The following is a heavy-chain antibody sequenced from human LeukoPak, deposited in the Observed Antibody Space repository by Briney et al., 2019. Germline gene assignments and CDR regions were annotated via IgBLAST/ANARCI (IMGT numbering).Heavy chain of an antibody. J-gene: IGHJ3*02. Sequence: SGTLSLTCAVSGGSISSSNWWSWVRQPPGKGLEWIGEIYHSGSTNYNPSLKSRVTISVDKSKNQFSLKPSSLTAADTAVYYCARGLLWFGESYDAFDIWGQGTMVTVSS. V-gene: IGHV4-4*02. D-gene: IGHD3-10*01. CDR2: IYHSGST. CDR3: ARGLLWFGESYDAFDI. CDR1: GGSISSSNW.